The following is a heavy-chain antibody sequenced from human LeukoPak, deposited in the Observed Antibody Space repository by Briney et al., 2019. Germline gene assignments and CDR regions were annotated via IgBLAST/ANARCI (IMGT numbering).Heavy chain of an antibody. J-gene: IGHJ4*02. D-gene: IGHD3-22*01. CDR1: GGTFSSYA. Sequence: SVKASFKASGGTFSSYAISWVRQAPGQGLEWMGGIIPIFGTANYAQNFQGRVTITADESTSTAYMELSNLRSEDTAVYYCARESTDYYDSSGYYYGPVYWGQGTLVTVSS. CDR2: IIPIFGTA. V-gene: IGHV1-69*13. CDR3: ARESTDYYDSSGYYYGPVY.